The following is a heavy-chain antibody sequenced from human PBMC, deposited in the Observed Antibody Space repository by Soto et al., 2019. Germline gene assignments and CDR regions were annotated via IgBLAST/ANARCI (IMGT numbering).Heavy chain of an antibody. D-gene: IGHD1-1*01. J-gene: IGHJ6*02. CDR3: ARGGATKVVATTYYAMDV. CDR2: IIPVFGTP. CDR1: GGSLSNFG. Sequence: QVQLVQSGAEVKKPGSSVKVSCTASGGSLSNFGISWVRQAPGQGLEWMGAIIPVFGTPNYAQKFQDRVTINADESTTTVYMEVRSLTSEDTAVYYCARGGATKVVATTYYAMDVWGQGTTATVSS. V-gene: IGHV1-69*12.